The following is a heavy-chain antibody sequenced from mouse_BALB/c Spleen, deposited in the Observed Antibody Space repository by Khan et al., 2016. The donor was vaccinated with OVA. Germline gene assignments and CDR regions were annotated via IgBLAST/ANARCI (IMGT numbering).Heavy chain of an antibody. J-gene: IGHJ1*01. CDR2: ISYDGSN. CDR1: GYSITSGYY. V-gene: IGHV3-6*02. Sequence: EVQLQESGPGLVKPSQSLSLTCSVTGYSITSGYYWNWIRQFPGNKLEWMGYISYDGSNNYNPSLKNRISIPRDTYKNPFFLKLHSVTPEHTATYYCAREYRPRYFDVWGAGTSVTVSS. CDR3: AREYRPRYFDV.